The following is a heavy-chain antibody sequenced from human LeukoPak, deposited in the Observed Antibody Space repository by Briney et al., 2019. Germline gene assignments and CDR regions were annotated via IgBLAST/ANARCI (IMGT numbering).Heavy chain of an antibody. CDR2: IYYSGST. Sequence: PSETLSLTCTVSGGSISSSSYYWAWIRQPPGKGLEWIGNIYYSGSTYYNPSLKSRITISVDTSKNQFSLSLSSVTAADTAVYYCATYDYSNYGGGIFDYWGQGTRVTVSS. J-gene: IGHJ4*02. CDR1: GGSISSSSYY. CDR3: ATYDYSNYGGGIFDY. V-gene: IGHV4-39*07. D-gene: IGHD4-11*01.